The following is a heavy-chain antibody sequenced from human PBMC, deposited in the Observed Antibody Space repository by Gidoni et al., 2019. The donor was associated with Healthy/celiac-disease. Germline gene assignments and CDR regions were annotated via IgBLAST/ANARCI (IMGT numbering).Heavy chain of an antibody. V-gene: IGHV4-59*01. CDR1: GGSTSSYY. D-gene: IGHD3-10*01. Sequence: QVQLQESGPGLVKPSETLSLTCTGSGGSTSSYYWSWIRQPPGKGLEWIGYIYSSGSINYNPSLKSRVTISVDTSKIQFSLKLRSVTAADTAVYYCARNGPMAPYYYYYMDVWGKGTTVTVSS. CDR3: ARNGPMAPYYYYYMDV. CDR2: IYSSGSI. J-gene: IGHJ6*03.